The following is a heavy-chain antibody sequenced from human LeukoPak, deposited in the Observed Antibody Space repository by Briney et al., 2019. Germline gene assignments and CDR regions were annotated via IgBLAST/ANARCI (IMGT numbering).Heavy chain of an antibody. CDR2: IKSKSERGTT. V-gene: IGHV3-15*01. CDR3: TSNLYCSTSSCYTLDN. CDR1: GLTFSTYW. D-gene: IGHD2-2*02. J-gene: IGHJ4*02. Sequence: GGSLRLSCAASGLTFSTYWMTWVRQAPGKGLEWVGRIKSKSERGTTDYAAPVKGRFTISRDGSTNTVYLHMNSLKTEDTAVYFCTSNLYCSTSSCYTLDNWGQGTLVAVSP.